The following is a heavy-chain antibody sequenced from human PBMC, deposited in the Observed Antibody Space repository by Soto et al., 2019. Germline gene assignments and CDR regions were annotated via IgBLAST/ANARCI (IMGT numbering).Heavy chain of an antibody. J-gene: IGHJ5*02. V-gene: IGHV3-21*01. CDR2: ISSSSSYI. Sequence: GGSLRLSCAASGFTFSSYSMNWVRQAPGKGLEWVSSISSSSSYIYYADSVKGRFTISRDNAKNSLYLQMNSLRAEDTAVYYCARDRAPQFGYCSSTSCYRNWFDPWGQGTLVTVSS. CDR1: GFTFSSYS. CDR3: ARDRAPQFGYCSSTSCYRNWFDP. D-gene: IGHD2-2*03.